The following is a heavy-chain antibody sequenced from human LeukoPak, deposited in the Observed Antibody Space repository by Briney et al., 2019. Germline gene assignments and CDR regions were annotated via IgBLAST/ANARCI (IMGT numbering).Heavy chain of an antibody. D-gene: IGHD3-10*01. V-gene: IGHV3-9*01. CDR3: AKAITYYYGSGSYADY. Sequence: GGSLRLSWAATGFTFDDYAMHWVRQAQGKVLEWVSGISWNSGSIGYADSVKGRFTISRDNAKNSLYLQMNSLRAEDTALYYCAKAITYYYGSGSYADYWGQGTLVTVSS. CDR1: GFTFDDYA. J-gene: IGHJ4*02. CDR2: ISWNSGSI.